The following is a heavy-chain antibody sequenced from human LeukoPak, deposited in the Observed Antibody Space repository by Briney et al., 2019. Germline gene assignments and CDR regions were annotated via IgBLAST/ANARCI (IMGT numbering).Heavy chain of an antibody. CDR1: GGSISSSSYY. Sequence: SETLFLTCTVSGGSISSSSYYWGWIRQPPGKGLEWIGSIYYSGSTYYNPSLKSRVTISVDTSKNQFSLKLSSVTAADTAVYYCASDYDSSGYAFDIWGQGTMVTVSS. J-gene: IGHJ3*02. CDR2: IYYSGST. CDR3: ASDYDSSGYAFDI. V-gene: IGHV4-39*01. D-gene: IGHD3-22*01.